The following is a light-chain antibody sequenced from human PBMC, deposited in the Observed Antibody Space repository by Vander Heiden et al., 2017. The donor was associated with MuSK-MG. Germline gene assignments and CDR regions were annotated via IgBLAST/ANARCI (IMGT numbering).Light chain of an antibody. J-gene: IGKJ5*01. CDR1: QSVSSSY. Sequence: EIVLTQSPGTLSLSPGERATLSCRASQSVSSSYLAWYQQKPGQAPRLLIYGASSRATGIPDRFSGSGSGTDFTLTISRLEPEDFAVYYCQQYGGSPRITFGQGTRLEIK. CDR2: GAS. V-gene: IGKV3-20*01. CDR3: QQYGGSPRIT.